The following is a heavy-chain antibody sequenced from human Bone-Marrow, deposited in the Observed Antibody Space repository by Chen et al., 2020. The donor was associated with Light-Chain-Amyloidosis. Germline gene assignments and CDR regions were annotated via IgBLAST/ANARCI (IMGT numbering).Heavy chain of an antibody. V-gene: IGHV4-59*01. J-gene: IGHJ4*02. CDR1: GGSISSYY. CDR2: IYYSGST. D-gene: IGHD3-9*01. CDR3: ARMLDWLSNPYFDY. Sequence: QVQLQESGPGLVKPSETLSLTCTVSGGSISSYYWSWIRQPPGKGLEWIGYIYYSGSTNYNPSLKSRVTISVDTSKNQFSLKLSSVTAADTAVYYCARMLDWLSNPYFDYWGQGTLVTVSS.